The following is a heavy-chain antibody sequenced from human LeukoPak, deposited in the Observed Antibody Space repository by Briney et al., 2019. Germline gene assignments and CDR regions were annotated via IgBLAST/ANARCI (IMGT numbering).Heavy chain of an antibody. Sequence: GGSLRLSCAASGFTFSGYAMSWVRQAPGKGLEWVSAISGRGGSTYYADSVKGRFTISRDNSKNTLYLQMNSLRGEDTAVYYCAKADIITMVRGVTLYAFDIWGQGTMVTVSS. CDR2: ISGRGGST. D-gene: IGHD3-10*01. J-gene: IGHJ3*02. CDR1: GFTFSGYA. V-gene: IGHV3-23*01. CDR3: AKADIITMVRGVTLYAFDI.